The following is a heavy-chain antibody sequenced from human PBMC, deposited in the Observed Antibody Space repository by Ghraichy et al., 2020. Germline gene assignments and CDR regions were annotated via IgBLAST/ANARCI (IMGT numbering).Heavy chain of an antibody. CDR1: GFIFSSYA. D-gene: IGHD3-10*01. Sequence: GESLRLSCAASGFIFSSYAMSWVRQAPGKGLEWVATISGSGGSTYYADSVKGRFTISRDKSKNTLFVQMNSLRAEDTAVYYCAKSPSGGMFYFDYWGQGTLVTVSS. CDR2: ISGSGGST. J-gene: IGHJ4*02. V-gene: IGHV3-23*01. CDR3: AKSPSGGMFYFDY.